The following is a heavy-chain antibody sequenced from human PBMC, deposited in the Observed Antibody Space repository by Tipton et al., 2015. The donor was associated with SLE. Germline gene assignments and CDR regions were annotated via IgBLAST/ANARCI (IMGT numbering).Heavy chain of an antibody. V-gene: IGHV4-34*01. D-gene: IGHD3-3*01. CDR2: FNHTGST. CDR1: RGSFSGYS. CDR3: ARLEDPFGIFGVPKGWFDP. Sequence: TLSLTCALYRGSFSGYSWSWIRQSPGRGLEWIGEFNHTGSTNYNPSLRSRVTMSVDTSKNQFSLKLTSVTAADTAVYYCARLEDPFGIFGVPKGWFDPWGQGTLVTVSS. J-gene: IGHJ5*02.